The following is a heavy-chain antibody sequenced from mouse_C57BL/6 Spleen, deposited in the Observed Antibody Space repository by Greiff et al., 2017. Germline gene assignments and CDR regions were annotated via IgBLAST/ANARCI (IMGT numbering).Heavy chain of an antibody. J-gene: IGHJ3*01. Sequence: VKLQQPGAELVKPGASVKMSCKASGYTFTSYWITWVKQRPGQGLEWIGDIYPGSGSTNYNEKFKSKATLTVDTSSSTAYMQLSSLTSEDSSVYYCARGPTGYWGQGTLVTVSA. D-gene: IGHD1-1*01. V-gene: IGHV1-55*01. CDR3: ARGPTGY. CDR1: GYTFTSYW. CDR2: IYPGSGST.